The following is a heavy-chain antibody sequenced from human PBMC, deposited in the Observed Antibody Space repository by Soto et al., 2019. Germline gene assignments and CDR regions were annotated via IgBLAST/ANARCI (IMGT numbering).Heavy chain of an antibody. D-gene: IGHD3-22*01. J-gene: IGHJ3*02. CDR1: GFTFSSYS. CDR2: ISSSSSTI. V-gene: IGHV3-48*02. CDR3: ARGRSHYYDSSGYYRDAFDI. Sequence: EVQLVESGGGLVQPGGSLRLSCAASGFTFSSYSMNWVRQAPGKGLEWVSYISSSSSTIYYADSVKGRFTISRDNAKNSLYLQMNSLRDEDTAVYYCARGRSHYYDSSGYYRDAFDIWGQGTMVTVSS.